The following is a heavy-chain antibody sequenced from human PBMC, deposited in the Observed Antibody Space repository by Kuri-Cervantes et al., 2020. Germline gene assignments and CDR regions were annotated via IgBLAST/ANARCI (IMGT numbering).Heavy chain of an antibody. CDR1: GYTFKSYG. CDR3: ARPRDYGDNGDWFDP. J-gene: IGHJ5*02. Sequence: ASVKVSCKASGYTFKSYGVSWVRQAPGQGLEWMGWIDPNSGATNYAQTFRGWVSMTRDMSSNTVYLHLSNLGSDDTAVYYCARPRDYGDNGDWFDPWGQGTLVTVSS. V-gene: IGHV1-2*04. D-gene: IGHD4-17*01. CDR2: IDPNSGAT.